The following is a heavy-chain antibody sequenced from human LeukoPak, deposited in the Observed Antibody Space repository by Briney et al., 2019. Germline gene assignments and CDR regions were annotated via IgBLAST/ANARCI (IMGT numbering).Heavy chain of an antibody. D-gene: IGHD2-21*01. V-gene: IGHV1-46*01. Sequence: ASVKVSCKASGYTFTSYYMHWVRQAPGQGLEWMGIINPSGGSTSYAQKFQGRVTITTDESTSTAYMELSSLRSEDTAVYYCARAPYCGGDCYGNFDYWGQGTLVTVSS. J-gene: IGHJ4*02. CDR1: GYTFTSYY. CDR2: INPSGGST. CDR3: ARAPYCGGDCYGNFDY.